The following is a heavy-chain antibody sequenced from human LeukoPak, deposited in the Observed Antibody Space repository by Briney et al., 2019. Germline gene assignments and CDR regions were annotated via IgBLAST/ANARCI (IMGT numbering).Heavy chain of an antibody. CDR3: AKDPLTTVVTLVDY. D-gene: IGHD4-23*01. CDR1: GFTVSSNY. Sequence: GGSLGLSCAASGFTVSSNYMSWVRQAPGKGLEWVSVIYSGGSTYYADSVKGRFTISRDNSKNTLYLQMNSLRAEDTAVYYCAKDPLTTVVTLVDYWGQGTLVTVSS. J-gene: IGHJ4*02. V-gene: IGHV3-53*01. CDR2: IYSGGST.